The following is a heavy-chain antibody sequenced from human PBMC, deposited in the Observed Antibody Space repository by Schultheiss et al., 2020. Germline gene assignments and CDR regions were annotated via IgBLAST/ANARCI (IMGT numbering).Heavy chain of an antibody. V-gene: IGHV3-15*01. CDR1: GFTFSSYA. J-gene: IGHJ6*02. CDR2: IKSKTDAGTT. Sequence: GGSLRLSCAASGFTFSSYAMSWVRQAPGKGLEWVGRIKSKTDAGTTDYAAPVKGRFTISRDDSRNTLYLQMNSLKTEDTAVYYCATLTAVAGVGYYGMDVWGQGTTVNVYS. CDR3: ATLTAVAGVGYYGMDV. D-gene: IGHD6-19*01.